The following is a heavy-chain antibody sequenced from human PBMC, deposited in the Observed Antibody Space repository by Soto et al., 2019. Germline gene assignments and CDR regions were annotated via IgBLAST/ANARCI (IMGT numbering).Heavy chain of an antibody. V-gene: IGHV4-59*01. CDR1: GGSISSYY. Sequence: SETLSLTCTVSGGSISSYYWSWIRQPPGKGLEWIGYIYYSGSTNYNPSLKSRVTISVDTSKNQFSLKLSSVTAADTAVYYCARESNPMVRGAYYYMDVWGKGTTVTVSS. CDR2: IYYSGST. CDR3: ARESNPMVRGAYYYMDV. D-gene: IGHD3-10*01. J-gene: IGHJ6*03.